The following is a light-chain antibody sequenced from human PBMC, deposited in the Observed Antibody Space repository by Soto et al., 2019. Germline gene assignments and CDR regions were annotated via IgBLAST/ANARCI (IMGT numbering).Light chain of an antibody. V-gene: IGLV2-14*01. CDR3: RSYTSSSSYVV. CDR2: EVS. CDR1: SSDVGGYNY. J-gene: IGLJ2*01. Sequence: QSALTQPASVSGSPGQSITISCTGTSSDVGGYNYVSWYQQHPGKAPKLMIYEVSNRPSGVSNRFSGSKSGNTASLTISGLQAEDEADYYCRSYTSSSSYVVFGGGTKVTVL.